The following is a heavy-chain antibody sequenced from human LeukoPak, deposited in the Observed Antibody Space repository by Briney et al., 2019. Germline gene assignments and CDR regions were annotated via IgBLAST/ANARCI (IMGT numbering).Heavy chain of an antibody. Sequence: GGSLRLSCIASGFTPGDYAMNWVRPAPGKGLEWVGFIRTETYGGTTEYAASVKGRFTISRDDSKSIAYLQMNSLTTEDTAVYYCTRSVAGTWYYFDYWGQGTLVTVSS. CDR2: IRTETYGGTT. D-gene: IGHD6-19*01. CDR3: TRSVAGTWYYFDY. CDR1: GFTPGDYA. V-gene: IGHV3-49*04. J-gene: IGHJ4*02.